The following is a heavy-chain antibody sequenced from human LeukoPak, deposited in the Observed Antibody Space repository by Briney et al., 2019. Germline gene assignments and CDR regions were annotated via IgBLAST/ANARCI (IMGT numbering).Heavy chain of an antibody. V-gene: IGHV4-34*01. D-gene: IGHD3-10*01. CDR3: ARRTYGSGSYGSLFDY. J-gene: IGHJ4*02. CDR2: INHSGST. CDR1: GGSFSGYY. Sequence: SETLSLTCAVYGGSFSGYYWSWIRQPPGKGLEWIGEINHSGSTNYNPSLKSRVTISVDTSKNQFSLKLSSVTAADTAVYYCARRTYGSGSYGSLFDYWGQGTLVTVSS.